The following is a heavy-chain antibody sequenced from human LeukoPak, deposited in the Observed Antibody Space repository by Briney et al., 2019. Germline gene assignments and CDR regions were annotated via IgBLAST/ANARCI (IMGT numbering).Heavy chain of an antibody. CDR3: ARVRGDFWSGSHGYDY. D-gene: IGHD3-3*01. Sequence: GGSLRLSCAASGFTSSSYAMHWVRQAPGKGLEYVSAISSNGGSTYYANSVKGRFTISRDNSKNTLYLQMGSLRAEDMAVYYCARVRGDFWSGSHGYDYWGQGTLVAVSS. J-gene: IGHJ4*02. V-gene: IGHV3-64*01. CDR2: ISSNGGST. CDR1: GFTSSSYA.